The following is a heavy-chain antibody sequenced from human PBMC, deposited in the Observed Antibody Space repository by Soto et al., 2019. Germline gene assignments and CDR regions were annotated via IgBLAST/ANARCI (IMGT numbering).Heavy chain of an antibody. D-gene: IGHD1-1*01. J-gene: IGHJ5*02. CDR2: IYATGTT. Sequence: SETLSLTCTVSGASISGFYWSWIRKSAGKGLEWIGRIYATGTTDYNPSLKSRVMMSVDTSKKQFSLKLRSVAAADTAVYYCVRDGTKTLRDWFDPWGQGISVTVSS. CDR1: GASISGFY. CDR3: VRDGTKTLRDWFDP. V-gene: IGHV4-4*07.